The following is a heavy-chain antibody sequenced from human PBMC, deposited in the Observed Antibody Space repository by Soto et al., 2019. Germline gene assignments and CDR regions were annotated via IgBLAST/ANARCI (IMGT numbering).Heavy chain of an antibody. V-gene: IGHV3-9*01. CDR2: ISWNSGSI. CDR1: GFTFDDYA. Sequence: GGSLRLSCAASGFTFDDYAMHWVRQAPGKGLEWVSGISWNSGSIGYADSVKGRFTISRDNAKNSLYLQMNSLRAEDTALYYCAKDILRFGELLSTRPSQGFDPWGQGTLVTVSS. CDR3: AKDILRFGELLSTRPSQGFDP. D-gene: IGHD3-10*01. J-gene: IGHJ5*02.